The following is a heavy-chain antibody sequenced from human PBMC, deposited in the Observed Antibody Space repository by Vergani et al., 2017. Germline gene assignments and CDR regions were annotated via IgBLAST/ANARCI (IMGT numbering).Heavy chain of an antibody. J-gene: IGHJ3*02. D-gene: IGHD3-10*02. Sequence: VQLVESGGGVVQPGGSLRLSCAASGFTFSNYWMSWVRQAPGKGLEWVANIKQDGSEKYYVDSVKGRFTISRDNAKNSLYLQMNSLRAEDTAVYYCAREDYVNAFDIWGQGTMVTVSS. CDR1: GFTFSNYW. V-gene: IGHV3-7*04. CDR2: IKQDGSEK. CDR3: AREDYVNAFDI.